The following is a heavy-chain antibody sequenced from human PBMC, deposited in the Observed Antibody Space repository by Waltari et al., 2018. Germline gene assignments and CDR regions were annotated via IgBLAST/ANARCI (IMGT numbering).Heavy chain of an antibody. J-gene: IGHJ2*01. CDR3: ARGFGGSYPHWYIDL. CDR1: GFTFVDYV. D-gene: IGHD1-26*01. Sequence: QVDLVESVGGVVQPGKSLRLSCASSGFTFVDYVCHWVRQPPGKGLEWVGVVSHEDTNHNYAESVKGRFTISRDNSNNTLSLQMTGLRVDDTGLYYCARGFGGSYPHWYIDLWGRGTIVTVSS. V-gene: IGHV3-30*04. CDR2: VSHEDTNH.